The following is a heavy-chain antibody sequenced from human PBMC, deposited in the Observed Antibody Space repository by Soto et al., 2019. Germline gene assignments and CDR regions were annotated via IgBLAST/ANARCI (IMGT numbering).Heavy chain of an antibody. V-gene: IGHV3-23*01. CDR1: GFSFSRNA. Sequence: QLLESGGGLVQPGGSLRLSCEASGFSFSRNAMSWVRQAPGKGLEWVSSISSGGNTYYAASVKGRFTISRDNSKNTQSLQMTSLGAEDTAVYYCAKLGYCTGGTCYLDSYYGVDVWGQGTTVTVS. J-gene: IGHJ6*02. CDR2: ISSGGNT. D-gene: IGHD2-15*01. CDR3: AKLGYCTGGTCYLDSYYGVDV.